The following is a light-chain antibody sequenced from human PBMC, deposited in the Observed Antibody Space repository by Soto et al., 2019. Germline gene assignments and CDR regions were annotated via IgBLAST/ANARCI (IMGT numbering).Light chain of an antibody. CDR2: EVT. CDR1: GTNVGTYNF. CDR3: CSFAGRKTWV. Sequence: QSVLTQPASVSGSPGQSITISCTGSGTNVGTYNFVSWFQRHPGKAPQLIIYEVTERPSGVSPRFSGSKSVNTASLTISGLRAEDEADYFGCSFAGRKTWVFGGGTKVTVL. V-gene: IGLV2-23*02. J-gene: IGLJ3*02.